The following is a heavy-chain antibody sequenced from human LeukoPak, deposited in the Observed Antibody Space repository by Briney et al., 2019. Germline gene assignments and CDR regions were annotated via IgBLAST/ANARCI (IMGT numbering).Heavy chain of an antibody. CDR3: ARKLVTYYYDSSGYYLRYNRFDP. V-gene: IGHV1-8*01. J-gene: IGHJ5*02. CDR1: GYTFTSYD. CDR2: XXXXXXNT. D-gene: IGHD3-22*01. Sequence: ASVKVSCKASGYTFTSYDINWXXQATGQGLXXXXXXXXXXXNTGYAQXFQGRVTMTRNTSISTAYMELSSLRSEDTAVYYCARKLVTYYYDSSGYYLRYNRFDPWGQGTLVTVSS.